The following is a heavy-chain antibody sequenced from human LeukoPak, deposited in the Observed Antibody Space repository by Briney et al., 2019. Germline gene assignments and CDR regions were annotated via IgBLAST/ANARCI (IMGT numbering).Heavy chain of an antibody. CDR1: GLTFSSYA. CDR3: ARELYYYGSGSYYPHRYYFDY. CDR2: ISYDGSNK. V-gene: IGHV3-30*04. Sequence: PGRSLRLSCAASGLTFSSYAMHWVRQAPGKGLEWVAVISYDGSNKYYADSVKGRFTISRDNSKNTLFLQVKSLRAEDTAVYYCARELYYYGSGSYYPHRYYFDYWGQGTLVTVSS. D-gene: IGHD3-10*01. J-gene: IGHJ4*02.